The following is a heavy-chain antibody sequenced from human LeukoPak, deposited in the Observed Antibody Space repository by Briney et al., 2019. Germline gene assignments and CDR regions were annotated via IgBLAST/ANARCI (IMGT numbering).Heavy chain of an antibody. D-gene: IGHD4-11*01. J-gene: IGHJ4*02. CDR2: IIPIFGTA. Sequence: SVKVSCKASGGTFSSYAISWVRQAPGQGLEWMGGIIPIFGTASYAQKFQGRVTMTRDMSTSTVYMELSSLRSEDTAVYYCARGDDSNYFPLDYWGQGTLVTVSS. V-gene: IGHV1-69*05. CDR3: ARGDDSNYFPLDY. CDR1: GGTFSSYA.